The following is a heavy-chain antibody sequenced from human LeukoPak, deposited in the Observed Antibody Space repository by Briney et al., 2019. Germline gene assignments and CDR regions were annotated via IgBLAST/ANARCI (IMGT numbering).Heavy chain of an antibody. CDR3: ARAVGGRSGWYGAYYYYYMDV. D-gene: IGHD6-19*01. V-gene: IGHV1-8*03. Sequence: ASVKVSCKASGYTFTSYDINWVRQATGQGLEWMGWMNPNSGNTGYAQKFQGRVTITRNTSISTAYMELSSLRSEDTAVYYCARAVGGRSGWYGAYYYYYMDVWGKGTTVTVSS. J-gene: IGHJ6*03. CDR1: GYTFTSYD. CDR2: MNPNSGNT.